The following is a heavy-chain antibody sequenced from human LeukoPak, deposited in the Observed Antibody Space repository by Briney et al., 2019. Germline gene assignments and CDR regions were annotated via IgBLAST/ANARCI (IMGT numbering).Heavy chain of an antibody. CDR3: AGPGISDYGLDV. CDR2: ISSASSYI. V-gene: IGHV3-21*01. Sequence: GGSLRLSCAASGFTLSSYSTNRVRHAPGKGREWVSSISSASSYIYYADSVKGRFIISRDNSKNALFLQMNSLRAEDTAVYYCAGPGISDYGLDVWGQGTTVTVSS. CDR1: GFTLSSYS. J-gene: IGHJ6*02. D-gene: IGHD3-3*02.